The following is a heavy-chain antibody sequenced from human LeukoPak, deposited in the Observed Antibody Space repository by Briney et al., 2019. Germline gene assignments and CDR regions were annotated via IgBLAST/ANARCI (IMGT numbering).Heavy chain of an antibody. CDR3: AKDSYFDY. J-gene: IGHJ4*02. V-gene: IGHV3-9*01. CDR1: GFTFDDYA. CDR2: ISWNSGSI. Sequence: SRSLRLSCAASGFTFDDYAMHWVRQAPGKGLEWVSGISWNSGSIGYADSVKGRFTISRDNAKNSLYLQMNSLRAEDTALYYCAKDSYFDYWGQGTLVTVSS.